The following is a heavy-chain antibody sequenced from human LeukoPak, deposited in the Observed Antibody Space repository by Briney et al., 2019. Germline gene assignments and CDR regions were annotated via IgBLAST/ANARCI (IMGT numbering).Heavy chain of an antibody. CDR1: GFTVSSNY. CDR2: IYSGGST. J-gene: IGHJ6*02. V-gene: IGHV3-66*01. CDR3: ARDDDYGDYVRLYYGMDV. D-gene: IGHD4-17*01. Sequence: GGSLRLSCAASGFTVSSNYMSWVRQAPGKGLEWVSVIYSGGSTYYADSVKGRFTISRDNSKNTLHLQMNSLRAEDTAVYYCARDDDYGDYVRLYYGMDVWGQGTTVTVSS.